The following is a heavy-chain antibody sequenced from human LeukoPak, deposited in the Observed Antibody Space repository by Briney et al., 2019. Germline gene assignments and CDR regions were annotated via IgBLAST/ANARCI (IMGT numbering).Heavy chain of an antibody. J-gene: IGHJ6*02. V-gene: IGHV3-30*02. CDR2: IRYDGSNK. D-gene: IGHD3-10*01. CDR3: AKAPNYYGSGSYYTLYYYYGMDV. CDR1: GFTFSSYG. Sequence: PGGSLRLSCAASGFTFSSYGTHWVRQAPGKGLEWVAFIRYDGSNKYYADSVKGRFTISRDNSKNTLYLQMNSLRAEDTAVYYCAKAPNYYGSGSYYTLYYYYGMDVWGQGTTVTVSS.